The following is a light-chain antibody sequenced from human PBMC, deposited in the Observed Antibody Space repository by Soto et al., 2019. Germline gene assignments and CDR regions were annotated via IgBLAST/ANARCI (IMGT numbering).Light chain of an antibody. CDR3: QQRSNWPPYT. Sequence: EIVLTQSPATLSSSPGERATLSCRASQSVSSYLAWYQQKPGQAPRLLIYDASNRATGIPARFSGSGSGTDFNLTISSLEPEDFAVYYCQQRSNWPPYTFGQGTKVEIK. CDR1: QSVSSY. V-gene: IGKV3-11*01. CDR2: DAS. J-gene: IGKJ2*01.